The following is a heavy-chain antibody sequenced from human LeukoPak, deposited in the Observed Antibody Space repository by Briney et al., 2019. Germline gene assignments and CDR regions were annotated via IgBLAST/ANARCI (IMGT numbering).Heavy chain of an antibody. V-gene: IGHV3-23*01. CDR3: AKEQDNLLLLSHFDA. CDR2: VSGDGQRT. Sequence: PGGSLRPSCAGSGFTFNNYAMNWVRQAPGKGLQWVAAVSGDGQRTFYADSVKGRFTIFRDNSMNTLSLQMNSLRADDTALYYCAKEQDNLLLLSHFDAWGQGILVTVSA. D-gene: IGHD1-14*01. J-gene: IGHJ4*02. CDR1: GFTFNNYA.